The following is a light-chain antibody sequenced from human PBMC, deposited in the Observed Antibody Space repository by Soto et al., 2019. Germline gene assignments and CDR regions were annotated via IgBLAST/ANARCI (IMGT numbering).Light chain of an antibody. CDR1: QSVSNNY. Sequence: IVLTQSPGTLSLSPGERATLSCRASQSVSNNYLAWYQQKPGQAPRLLIYGASSRATGIPDRFSGSGSGRDFTVTSSRRERGDFAVYYCQQYGTSPPGTFGQGTKVEIK. J-gene: IGKJ1*01. CDR2: GAS. CDR3: QQYGTSPPGT. V-gene: IGKV3-20*01.